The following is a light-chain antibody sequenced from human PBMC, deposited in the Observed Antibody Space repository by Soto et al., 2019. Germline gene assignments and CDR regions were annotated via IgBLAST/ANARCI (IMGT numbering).Light chain of an antibody. V-gene: IGKV3D-20*01. CDR3: QQYGSSPIT. J-gene: IGKJ5*01. Sequence: IVLTQSTATMSLSPGERATLSCGASERVSSSYVAWYQMKAGLAPRLLIHDASTRASGIPDRFRGSKSGTDFTLTIRGLEPEDAALYYCQQYGSSPITFGQGTRLE. CDR2: DAS. CDR1: ERVSSSY.